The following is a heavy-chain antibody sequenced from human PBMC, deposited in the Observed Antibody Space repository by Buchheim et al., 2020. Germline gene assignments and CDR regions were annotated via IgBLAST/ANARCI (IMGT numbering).Heavy chain of an antibody. D-gene: IGHD2-8*01. CDR2: IKSKTDGGTT. CDR3: TTPTSDCTNGVCYSNGMDV. CDR1: GFTFSNAW. V-gene: IGHV3-15*01. J-gene: IGHJ6*02. Sequence: EVQLVESGGGLVKPGGSLRLSCAASGFTFSNAWMSWVRQAPGKGLEWVGRIKSKTDGGTTDYAAPVKGRFTISRDDSKNTLYLQMNGLKTEDTAVYYCTTPTSDCTNGVCYSNGMDVWGQGTT.